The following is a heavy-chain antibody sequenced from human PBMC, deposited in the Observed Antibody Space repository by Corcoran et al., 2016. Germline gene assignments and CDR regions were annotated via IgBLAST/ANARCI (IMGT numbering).Heavy chain of an antibody. Sequence: QVQLQESGPGLVKPSQTLSLTCTVSGGPISSGGYYWSWIRQHPGKGLEWIGYIYYSGSTYYNPSLKRRVTISVDTSKNQFSLKLSSVTAADPAVYYWAGGRGNCSSTGCYFLRLRWWFDPWGQGTLVTVSS. CDR1: GGPISSGGYY. CDR3: AGGRGNCSSTGCYFLRLRWWFDP. J-gene: IGHJ5*02. D-gene: IGHD2-2*01. V-gene: IGHV4-31*03. CDR2: IYYSGST.